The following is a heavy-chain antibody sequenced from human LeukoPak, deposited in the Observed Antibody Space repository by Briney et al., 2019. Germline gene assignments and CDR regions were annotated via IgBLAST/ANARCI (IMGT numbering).Heavy chain of an antibody. D-gene: IGHD1-7*01. V-gene: IGHV1-18*01. CDR2: ISAYNGNT. CDR3: ARGTGTKPPDY. Sequence: ASVKLSCEASGYTFSSYGISWVRQAPGQGLEWMGWISAYNGNTNYAQKLQGRVTMTTDTSTSTAYMKLRSLRSDDTAVYYCARGTGTKPPDYWGQGTLVTVSS. J-gene: IGHJ4*02. CDR1: GYTFSSYG.